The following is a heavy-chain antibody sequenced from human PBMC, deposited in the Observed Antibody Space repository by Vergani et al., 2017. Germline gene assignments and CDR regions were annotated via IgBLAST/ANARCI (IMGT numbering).Heavy chain of an antibody. J-gene: IGHJ6*03. V-gene: IGHV3-74*01. D-gene: IGHD1-26*01. CDR3: ARDGWELLDYFYYMDV. CDR2: INSDGDST. CDR1: GFNFSNYW. Sequence: VQLVESGGGLVQPGGSLRLSCTASGFNFSNYWMQWVRQAPGKGLMWVSRINSDGDSTSYADSVKGRFTISRDNAKNTLYLQMDSLRAEDTAVYYCARDGWELLDYFYYMDVWGKGTTVTVSS.